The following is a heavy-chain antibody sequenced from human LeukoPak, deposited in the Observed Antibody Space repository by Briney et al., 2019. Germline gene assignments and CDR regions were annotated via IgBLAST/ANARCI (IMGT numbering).Heavy chain of an antibody. J-gene: IGHJ4*02. V-gene: IGHV4-31*03. CDR2: IYYSGST. Sequence: PSQTLSLTCTVSGGSISSGGYYWSWIRQHPGKGLEWIGYIYYSGSTYYNPSLKSRVTISVDTSKNQFSLKLSPVTAADTAVYYCARDIRGAADYWGQGTLVTVSS. CDR1: GGSISSGGYY. CDR3: ARDIRGAADY. D-gene: IGHD3-10*01.